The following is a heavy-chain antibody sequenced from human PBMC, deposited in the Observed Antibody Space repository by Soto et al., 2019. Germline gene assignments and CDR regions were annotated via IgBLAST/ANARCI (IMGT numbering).Heavy chain of an antibody. J-gene: IGHJ6*02. CDR1: GGSISSGGYY. D-gene: IGHD3-3*01. V-gene: IGHV4-31*03. CDR2: IYYSGST. Sequence: QVQLQESGPGLVKPSQTLSLTCTVSGGSISSGGYYWSWIRQHPGKGLEWIGFIYYSGSTHYNPSLKSRLTISVDTSQNQFSLKLSSVTAADTAVYYCARRVGVVIGYGMDVWGQWTTVTVSS. CDR3: ARRVGVVIGYGMDV.